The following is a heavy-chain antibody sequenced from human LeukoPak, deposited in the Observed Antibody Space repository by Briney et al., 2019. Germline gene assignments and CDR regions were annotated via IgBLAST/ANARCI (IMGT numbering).Heavy chain of an antibody. CDR2: IYYSGST. CDR3: ALRYFDRDY. CDR1: GGSISSSNYY. J-gene: IGHJ4*02. Sequence: SETLSLTCTVSGGSISSSNYYWVWIRQPPGKGLELVGSIYYSGSTYYNPSLKSRVTISVDTSKNQFSLKLSSVTAADTAVYYCALRYFDRDYWGQGTLVTVSS. V-gene: IGHV4-39*01. D-gene: IGHD3-9*01.